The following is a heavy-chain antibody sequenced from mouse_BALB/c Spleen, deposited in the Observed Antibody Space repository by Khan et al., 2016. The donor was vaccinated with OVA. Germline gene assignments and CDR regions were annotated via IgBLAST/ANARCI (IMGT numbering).Heavy chain of an antibody. CDR3: VRDGAYHRNDGWFAY. CDR2: INPSNGYT. J-gene: IGHJ3*01. Sequence: VQLQESGAELARPGASVRMSCKASGYTFTSYTIHWIKKRPGQGLEWIGYINPSNGYTNYNQKFKDKATLPTDKSSTTAYLQLSSLTSDDSAVYNCVRDGAYHRNDGWFAYWGQGTLGTVAA. V-gene: IGHV1-4*01. CDR1: GYTFTSYT. D-gene: IGHD2-14*01.